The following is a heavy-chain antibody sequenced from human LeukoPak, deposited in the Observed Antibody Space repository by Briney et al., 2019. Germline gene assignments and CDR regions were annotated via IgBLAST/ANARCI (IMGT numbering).Heavy chain of an antibody. CDR1: GYSFTGYY. CDR2: VNPDTGDT. J-gene: IGHJ4*02. D-gene: IGHD4-17*01. Sequence: ASVGVSCKASGYSFTGYYIHWVRQAPGQGREGMGWVNPDTGDTRNAQKFQGRVTMTRDTSISTAYLEVSSLRSDDTAVFFCARDNLAYGDYAFDYWGQGTLVTVSS. CDR3: ARDNLAYGDYAFDY. V-gene: IGHV1-2*02.